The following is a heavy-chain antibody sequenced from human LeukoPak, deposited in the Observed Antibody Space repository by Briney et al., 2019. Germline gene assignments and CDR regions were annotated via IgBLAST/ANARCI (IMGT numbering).Heavy chain of an antibody. J-gene: IGHJ6*03. CDR1: GGSISSSGYY. CDR3: ARRRQYYYYYYMDV. V-gene: IGHV4-39*07. Sequence: SETLSLTCTVSGGSISSSGYYWGWIRQPPGKGLEWIGSIYYSGSTYYNPSLKSRVTISVDTSKKQFSLKLSSVTAADTAVYYCARRRQYYYYYYMDVWGKGTTVTISS. CDR2: IYYSGST.